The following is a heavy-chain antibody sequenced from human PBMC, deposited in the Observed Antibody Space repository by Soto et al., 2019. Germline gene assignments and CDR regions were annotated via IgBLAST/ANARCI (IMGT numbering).Heavy chain of an antibody. V-gene: IGHV3-11*01. J-gene: IGHJ4*02. CDR2: INSGGSNI. CDR1: GFTFTDHY. D-gene: IGHD3-10*01. Sequence: QVQLVESGGGLVKPGGSLRLSCTASGFTFTDHYMTWIRQAPGKGLEGVSYINSGGSNIYYAESVRGRFTISRDNAKNSVYLQLSSLRAEETAIYYCARDIRGANWGQGTLVIVSS. CDR3: ARDIRGAN.